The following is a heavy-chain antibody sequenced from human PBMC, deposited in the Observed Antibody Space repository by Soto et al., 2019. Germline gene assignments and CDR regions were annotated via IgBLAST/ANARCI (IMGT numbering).Heavy chain of an antibody. J-gene: IGHJ3*02. Sequence: ASVKVSCKASGYTFTSYDISWVRQAPGQGLEWMGWISGYNGNTKYAQRLQGRVTMTTDTSTNTVYMELRSLRSDDTAVYYCARGGVRDGYWAYDASVIWGQGTMVTVS. CDR3: ARGGVRDGYWAYDASVI. V-gene: IGHV1-18*01. CDR2: ISGYNGNT. D-gene: IGHD3-10*02. CDR1: GYTFTSYD.